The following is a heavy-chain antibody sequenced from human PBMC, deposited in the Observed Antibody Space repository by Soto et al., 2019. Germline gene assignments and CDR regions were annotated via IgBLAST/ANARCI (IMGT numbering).Heavy chain of an antibody. Sequence: QVQLVQSGAEVKKPGSSVKVSCKASGGTFSSYAISWVRQAPGQGLEWMGGIIPIFGTANYAQKFQGRITITADESTSTADRGLGRLRSEDTAVYYCARGGYSSSWEDWYGMDVWCQGTTVTVSS. J-gene: IGHJ6*02. CDR3: ARGGYSSSWEDWYGMDV. CDR1: GGTFSSYA. D-gene: IGHD6-13*01. V-gene: IGHV1-69*12. CDR2: IIPIFGTA.